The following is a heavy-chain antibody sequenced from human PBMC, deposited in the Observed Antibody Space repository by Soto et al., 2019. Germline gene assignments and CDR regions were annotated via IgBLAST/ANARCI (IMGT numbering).Heavy chain of an antibody. D-gene: IGHD3-3*01. J-gene: IGHJ4*02. CDR1: GYSFKNYS. Sequence: ASVKVSCQGTGYSFKNYSVHWLLQAPGQRLEWMGFTNEGSGNTRFSQKFQGRISITRDTSASTVYLDLSSLTSEDTAIYYCARDDRSVSGVVTLDHWGPGTLVTVSS. CDR2: TNEGSGNT. CDR3: ARDDRSVSGVVTLDH. V-gene: IGHV1-3*01.